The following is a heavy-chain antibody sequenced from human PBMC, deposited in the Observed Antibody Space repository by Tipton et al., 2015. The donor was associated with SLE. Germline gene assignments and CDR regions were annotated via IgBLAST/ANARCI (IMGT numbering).Heavy chain of an antibody. D-gene: IGHD1-26*01. Sequence: TLSLTCAIYGGSFNNYYWSWIRQAPGKGLEWIGEINYDGSINYNPSLKSRVTISVDTSKNQFSLKLSSVTAADTAVYYCAREPLVGATTGDAFDIWGQGTMVTVSS. V-gene: IGHV4-34*01. CDR2: INYDGSI. CDR1: GGSFNNYY. CDR3: AREPLVGATTGDAFDI. J-gene: IGHJ3*02.